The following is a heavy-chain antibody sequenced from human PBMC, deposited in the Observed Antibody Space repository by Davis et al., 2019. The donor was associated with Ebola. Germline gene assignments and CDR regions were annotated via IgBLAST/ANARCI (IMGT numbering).Heavy chain of an antibody. J-gene: IGHJ4*02. CDR1: GYTFSTYY. CDR3: ARVGAMSPFDY. Sequence: ASVKVSCKASGYTFSTYYMNWVRQAPGQGLEWMGIINPSGGSTSYAQKFQGRVTMTRDTSTSTVYMELSSLRSEDTAVYYCARVGAMSPFDYWGQGTLVTGSS. V-gene: IGHV1-46*01. CDR2: INPSGGST. D-gene: IGHD1-26*01.